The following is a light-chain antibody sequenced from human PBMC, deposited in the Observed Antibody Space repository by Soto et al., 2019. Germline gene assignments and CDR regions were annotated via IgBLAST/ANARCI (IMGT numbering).Light chain of an antibody. CDR3: QQYNDWPPWT. Sequence: IGMTQSPATLSVSPGEGDTVSCRASQSVSSHLAWYQHKPGQAPRLLFYDAPTRATGIPARFSGSGSGTEFTLTISSLQSEDFAVYYCQQYNDWPPWTFGQGTKVDI. CDR1: QSVSSH. J-gene: IGKJ1*01. V-gene: IGKV3-15*01. CDR2: DAP.